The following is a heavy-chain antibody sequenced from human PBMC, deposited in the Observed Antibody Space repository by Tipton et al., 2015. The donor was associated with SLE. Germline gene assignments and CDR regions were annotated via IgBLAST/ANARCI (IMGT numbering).Heavy chain of an antibody. Sequence: TLSLTCTVSGGPIRSHFWIWLRQPPGKGLEWIGYIYYSGRTKYNPPLKSRVTISVDTSKNQFSLRLSSVTAADTAVYYCAGGPFQRWPPGAYWGQGTLVTVSS. J-gene: IGHJ4*02. D-gene: IGHD6-19*01. V-gene: IGHV4-59*11. CDR3: AGGPFQRWPPGAY. CDR1: GGPIRSHF. CDR2: IYYSGRT.